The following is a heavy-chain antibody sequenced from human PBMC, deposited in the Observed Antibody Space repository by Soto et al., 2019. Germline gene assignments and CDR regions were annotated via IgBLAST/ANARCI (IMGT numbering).Heavy chain of an antibody. J-gene: IGHJ5*02. Sequence: QVQLVQSGAEVKKPGSSVKVSCKASGGTFSSYAISWVRQAPGQGLEWMGGIIPIFGTANYAQKFQGRVTITADKSTSTAYMELSSLRSEDTAVYYCASGLWVEKRYCSGGSCDSGTWFDPWGQGTLVTVSS. CDR3: ASGLWVEKRYCSGGSCDSGTWFDP. CDR2: IIPIFGTA. CDR1: GGTFSSYA. D-gene: IGHD2-15*01. V-gene: IGHV1-69*06.